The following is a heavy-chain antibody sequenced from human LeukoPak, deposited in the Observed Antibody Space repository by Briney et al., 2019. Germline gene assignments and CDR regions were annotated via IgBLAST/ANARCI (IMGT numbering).Heavy chain of an antibody. CDR1: GFTFSSYA. CDR3: ARDGFYYYMDV. V-gene: IGHV3-23*01. Sequence: PGGSLRLSCAASGFTFSSYAMSWLRQPPGKGLEWVSLISTSGRTHYADSVKGRFTISRDNAKNSLYLQMNSLRAEDTALYYCARDGFYYYMDVWGKGTTVTVSS. CDR2: ISTSGRT. J-gene: IGHJ6*03.